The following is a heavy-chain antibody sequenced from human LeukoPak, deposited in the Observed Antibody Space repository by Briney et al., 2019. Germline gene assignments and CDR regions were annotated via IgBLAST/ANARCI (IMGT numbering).Heavy chain of an antibody. J-gene: IGHJ3*02. Sequence: GRSLRLSCAASGFTFDDYAMHWVRQAPGKGLGWVSGISWNSGSIGYADSVKGRFTISRDNAKNSLYLQMNSLRAEDTALYYCAKSLLSADTAMVYFDIWGQGTMVTVSS. D-gene: IGHD5-18*01. CDR2: ISWNSGSI. CDR1: GFTFDDYA. CDR3: AKSLLSADTAMVYFDI. V-gene: IGHV3-9*01.